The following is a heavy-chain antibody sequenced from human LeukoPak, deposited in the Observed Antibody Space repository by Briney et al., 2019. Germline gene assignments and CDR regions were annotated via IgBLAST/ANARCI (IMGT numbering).Heavy chain of an antibody. D-gene: IGHD2-21*01. CDR1: GFTFSNYN. V-gene: IGHV3-30-3*01. CDR3: ARGGLFFSPLGLDY. Sequence: GGSLRLSCAASGFTFSNYNMNWVRQAPGKGLERVAVISYDGSNKYYADSVKGRFTISRDNSKNTLYLQMNSLRAEDTAVYYCARGGLFFSPLGLDYWGQGTLVTVSS. CDR2: ISYDGSNK. J-gene: IGHJ4*02.